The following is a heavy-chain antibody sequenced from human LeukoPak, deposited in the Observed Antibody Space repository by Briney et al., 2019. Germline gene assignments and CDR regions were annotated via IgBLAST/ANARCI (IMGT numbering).Heavy chain of an antibody. Sequence: GGSLRLSCAAPGFTFSSYSMNWVRQAPGKGLEWVSYISSSGSTIYYADSVKGRFTISRDNAKNSLYLQMNSLRAEDTAVYYCARADYYGSGRTFDYWGQGTLVTVSS. V-gene: IGHV3-48*04. D-gene: IGHD3-10*01. J-gene: IGHJ4*02. CDR2: ISSSGSTI. CDR1: GFTFSSYS. CDR3: ARADYYGSGRTFDY.